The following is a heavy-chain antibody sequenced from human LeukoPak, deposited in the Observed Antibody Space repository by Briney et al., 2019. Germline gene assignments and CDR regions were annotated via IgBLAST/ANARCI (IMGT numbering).Heavy chain of an antibody. D-gene: IGHD3-16*01. CDR3: ARGGGLDV. J-gene: IGHJ6*02. V-gene: IGHV3-7*03. CDR1: GFIFSTYS. CDR2: INHNGNVN. Sequence: GGSLRLSCATSGFIFSTYSLNWVRQAPGKGLEWVASINHNGNVNYYVDSVKGRFTISRDNAKNSLYLQMSNLRAEDTAVYFCARGGGLDVWGQGATVTVSS.